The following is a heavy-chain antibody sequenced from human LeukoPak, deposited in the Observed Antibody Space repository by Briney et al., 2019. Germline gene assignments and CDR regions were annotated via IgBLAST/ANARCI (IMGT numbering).Heavy chain of an antibody. D-gene: IGHD1-26*01. CDR1: GGSFSDYY. V-gene: IGHV4-59*08. J-gene: IGHJ4*02. CDR2: IYYSGST. CDR3: ARHGGGGESYPRVFDY. Sequence: SETLSLTCAVYGGSFSDYYWSWIRQPPGKGLEWIGYIYYSGSTNYNPSLKSRVTISVDTSKNQFSLKLSSVTAADTAMYYCARHGGGGESYPRVFDYWGRGNLVTVSS.